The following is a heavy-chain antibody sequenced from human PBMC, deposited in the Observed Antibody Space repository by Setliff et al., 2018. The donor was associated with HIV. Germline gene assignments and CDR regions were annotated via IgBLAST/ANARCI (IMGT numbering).Heavy chain of an antibody. V-gene: IGHV1-69*13. J-gene: IGHJ6*03. CDR3: ATWGIAPPMDV. D-gene: IGHD3-16*01. Sequence: SVKVSCKASGYTFTSYGISWVRQAPGQGLEWMGGIIPISGSPNYAQEFQGRVRITADESTSTAYMELSSLRSEDTALYYCATWGIAPPMDVWGRGTTVTVSS. CDR2: IIPISGSP. CDR1: GYTFTSYG.